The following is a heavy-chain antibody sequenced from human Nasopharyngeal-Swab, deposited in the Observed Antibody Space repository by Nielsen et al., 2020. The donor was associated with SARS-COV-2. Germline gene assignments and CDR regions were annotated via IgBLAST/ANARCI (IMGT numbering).Heavy chain of an antibody. CDR2: ISAYNDNT. Sequence: WVRQAPGQGLEWMGWISAYNDNTDYVQKLQGRVTMTTDTSTSTAYMELRSLRFDDTAVYYCARERLDYDFWSGTQPRGMDVWGQGTAVTVSS. J-gene: IGHJ6*02. CDR3: ARERLDYDFWSGTQPRGMDV. D-gene: IGHD3-3*01. V-gene: IGHV1-18*01.